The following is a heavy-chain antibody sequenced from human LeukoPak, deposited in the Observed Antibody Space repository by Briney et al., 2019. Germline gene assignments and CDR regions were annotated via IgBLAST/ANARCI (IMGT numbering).Heavy chain of an antibody. CDR1: GFTFSSYE. V-gene: IGHV3-48*03. CDR2: ISSSGGTR. CDR3: ARAGEMRYMDV. Sequence: GGSLRLSCAASGFTFSSYEMTWVRQAPGKGLEWISYISSSGGTRYYADSVKGRFTISRDNAKNSLFLQMNSLRVDDTATYNCARAGEMRYMDVWGKGTAVAVS. J-gene: IGHJ6*03. D-gene: IGHD5-24*01.